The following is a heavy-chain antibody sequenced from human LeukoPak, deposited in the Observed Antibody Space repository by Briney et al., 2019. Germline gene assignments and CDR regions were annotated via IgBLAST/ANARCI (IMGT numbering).Heavy chain of an antibody. V-gene: IGHV3-23*01. CDR3: TKRVKYGGTWDHFAD. Sequence: PGGSLRLSCAASGFTFDNYRMSWVRQAPGKGLEWVSTVNADGGKTYYADSVKGRFTISRDNSTSTLILQMNSLRVEDTALYYCTKRVKYGGTWDHFADWGQGTLVTVSS. D-gene: IGHD1-26*01. CDR1: GFTFDNYR. J-gene: IGHJ4*02. CDR2: VNADGGKT.